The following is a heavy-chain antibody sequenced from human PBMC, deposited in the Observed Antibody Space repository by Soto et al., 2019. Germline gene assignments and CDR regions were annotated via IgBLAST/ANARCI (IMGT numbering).Heavy chain of an antibody. CDR3: VHPRSTVQIPPT. Sequence: EGSLRLACSASGFTFSMFSMHWVRQDPGKGLEYVSGISSNGDSTYYADSVKGRFTISRDNSKNTLYLQMSSLRAVDTAVYYCVHPRSTVQIPPTWGQGTLVTVSS. J-gene: IGHJ5*02. V-gene: IGHV3-64D*06. D-gene: IGHD4-17*01. CDR2: ISSNGDST. CDR1: GFTFSMFS.